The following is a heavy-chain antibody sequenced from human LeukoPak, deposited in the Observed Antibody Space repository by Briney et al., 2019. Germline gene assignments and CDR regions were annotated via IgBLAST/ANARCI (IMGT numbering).Heavy chain of an antibody. CDR2: KYYSGST. D-gene: IGHD6-13*01. CDR1: GGSISSPPYY. CDR3: ARHLWGYSSSFHLDY. Sequence: SETLSLTCTVSGGSISSPPYYWAWIRQPPGKGLEWIGTKYYSGSTFYNPSLKSRVTISVDTSKNHFSLKLTSETAADTAVYYCARHLWGYSSSFHLDYWGQGTLVTVSS. V-gene: IGHV4-39*01. J-gene: IGHJ4*02.